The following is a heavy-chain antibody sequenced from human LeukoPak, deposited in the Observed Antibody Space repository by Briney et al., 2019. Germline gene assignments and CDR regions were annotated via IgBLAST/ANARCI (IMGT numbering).Heavy chain of an antibody. CDR1: AFTFTNDS. V-gene: IGHV3-30*04. CDR2: ISYDGSNK. J-gene: IGHJ4*02. Sequence: GRSLTLSYPASAFTFTNDSTQSARQAPGKGLEWVAVISYDGSNKFYADCVKGRFTISRDNTKNTLYLQMNSLRAEDTAVYYCARDSYGFDYWGQGTLVTVSS. CDR3: ARDSYGFDY. D-gene: IGHD4-17*01.